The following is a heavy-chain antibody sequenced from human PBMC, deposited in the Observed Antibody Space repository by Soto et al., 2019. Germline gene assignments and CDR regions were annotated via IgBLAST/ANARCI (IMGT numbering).Heavy chain of an antibody. J-gene: IGHJ4*02. CDR1: GGTFSSYA. Sequence: QVQLVQSGAEVKKPGSSVKVSCKASGGTFSSYAISWVRQAPGQGLQWMGGIIPIFGTANYAQKFQGRVTITADKSTGTAYMELSSLRSEDTAVYYCARRDRNGDYYFDYWGQGTLVTVSS. CDR3: ARRDRNGDYYFDY. D-gene: IGHD4-17*01. V-gene: IGHV1-69*06. CDR2: IIPIFGTA.